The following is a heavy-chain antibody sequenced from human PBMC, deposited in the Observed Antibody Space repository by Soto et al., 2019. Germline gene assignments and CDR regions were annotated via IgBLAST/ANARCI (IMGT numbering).Heavy chain of an antibody. Sequence: SETLSLTCTVSGGSISSGGYYWSWIRQHPGKGLEWIGYIYYSGSTYYNPSLKSRVTISVDTSKNQFSLKLSSVTAADTAVYYCARVFSSSWYFRTNYYYYYMDVWGKGTTVTVSS. V-gene: IGHV4-31*03. D-gene: IGHD6-13*01. CDR3: ARVFSSSWYFRTNYYYYYMDV. J-gene: IGHJ6*03. CDR2: IYYSGST. CDR1: GGSISSGGYY.